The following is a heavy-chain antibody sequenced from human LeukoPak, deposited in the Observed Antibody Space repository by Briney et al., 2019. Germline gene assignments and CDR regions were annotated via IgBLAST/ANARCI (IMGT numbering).Heavy chain of an antibody. Sequence: PSQTLSLTCTVSGVSISSGGYYWSWLRQHPGKGLEWIGYIYYSGSTYYNPSLKSRVTISVDTSKNQFSLKLSSVTAADTAVYYCARAFRYCSSTSCYIEWFDPWGQGTLVTVSS. V-gene: IGHV4-31*03. CDR3: ARAFRYCSSTSCYIEWFDP. CDR1: GVSISSGGYY. D-gene: IGHD2-2*02. J-gene: IGHJ5*02. CDR2: IYYSGST.